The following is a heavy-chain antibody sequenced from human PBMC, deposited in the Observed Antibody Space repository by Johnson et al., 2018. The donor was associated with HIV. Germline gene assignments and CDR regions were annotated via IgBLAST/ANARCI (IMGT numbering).Heavy chain of an antibody. J-gene: IGHJ3*02. V-gene: IGHV3-9*01. Sequence: VQLVESGGGLVQPGRSLRLSCAASGFTFDDYAVHWVRPAPGKGLEWVSGISWNSGSIDYADSVKGRFPISRDNAKNSLYLQMNSLRTEDTALYHCAKDVSGSKFRDAFDIWGQGTMVTVSS. CDR3: AKDVSGSKFRDAFDI. D-gene: IGHD1-26*01. CDR1: GFTFDDYA. CDR2: ISWNSGSI.